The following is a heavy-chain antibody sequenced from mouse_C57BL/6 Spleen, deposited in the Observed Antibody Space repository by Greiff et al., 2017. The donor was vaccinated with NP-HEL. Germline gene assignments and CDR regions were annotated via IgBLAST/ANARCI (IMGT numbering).Heavy chain of an antibody. CDR2: IDPNSGGT. CDR1: GYTFTSYW. Sequence: VQLQQPGAELVKPGASVKLSCKASGYTFTSYWMHWVKQRPGRGLEWIGRIDPNSGGTKYNEKFKSKATLTVDKPSSTAYMQLSSLTSDDSEVYYCARCYYYGSSYKGYFDVWGTGTTVTVSS. J-gene: IGHJ1*03. V-gene: IGHV1-72*01. CDR3: ARCYYYGSSYKGYFDV. D-gene: IGHD1-1*01.